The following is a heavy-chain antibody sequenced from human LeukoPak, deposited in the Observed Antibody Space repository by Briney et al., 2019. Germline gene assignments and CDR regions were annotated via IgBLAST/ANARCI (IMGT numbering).Heavy chain of an antibody. J-gene: IGHJ4*02. Sequence: GASVKVSCKASGYTFTSYGISWVRQAPGQGLEWMGWISAYNGNTNYAQKLQGRVTMTTDTSTSTAYTELRSLRSDDTAVYYCARDQMVGLLWFGELFHYFDYWGQGTLVTVSS. D-gene: IGHD3-10*01. CDR2: ISAYNGNT. V-gene: IGHV1-18*01. CDR1: GYTFTSYG. CDR3: ARDQMVGLLWFGELFHYFDY.